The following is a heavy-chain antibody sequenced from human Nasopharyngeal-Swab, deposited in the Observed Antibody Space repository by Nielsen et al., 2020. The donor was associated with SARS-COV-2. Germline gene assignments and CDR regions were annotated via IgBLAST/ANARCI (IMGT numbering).Heavy chain of an antibody. CDR1: GFTFADYS. CDR2: ISSSRSYI. Sequence: GESLKISCTASGFTFADYSMSWFRQAPGKGLEWVSSISSSRSYIYYADSVKGRFTISRDNAKNSLYLQMNSLRAEDTAVYYCARDRTNDYYYYMDVWGKGTTVTVSS. V-gene: IGHV3-21*01. D-gene: IGHD1-1*01. CDR3: ARDRTNDYYYYMDV. J-gene: IGHJ6*03.